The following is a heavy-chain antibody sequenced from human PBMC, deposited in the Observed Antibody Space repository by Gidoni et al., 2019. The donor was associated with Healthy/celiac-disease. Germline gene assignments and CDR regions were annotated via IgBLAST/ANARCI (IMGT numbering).Heavy chain of an antibody. Sequence: EVQLVESGGVVVQPGGSLRLSCAASGLTFDDYTMHWVRQAPGKGLEWVSLISWDGGSTYYADSVKGRFTISRDNSKNSLYLQMNSLRTEDTALYYCAKGKGRSGWFYNWFDPWGQGTLVTVSS. CDR1: GLTFDDYT. V-gene: IGHV3-43*01. CDR2: ISWDGGST. CDR3: AKGKGRSGWFYNWFDP. J-gene: IGHJ5*02. D-gene: IGHD6-19*01.